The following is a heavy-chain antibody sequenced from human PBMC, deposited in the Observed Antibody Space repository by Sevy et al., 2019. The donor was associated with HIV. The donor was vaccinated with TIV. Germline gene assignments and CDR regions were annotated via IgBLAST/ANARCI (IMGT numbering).Heavy chain of an antibody. D-gene: IGHD2-8*01. V-gene: IGHV3-15*01. CDR1: GFTFSNAW. Sequence: GESLKISCAASGFTFSNAWMSWVRQAPGKGLEWVGRIKGKIYDGTIDYAAPVKGRFSISRDDSKNTLYLQMNSLKTEDTAVYYCAREGCTKPHDYWGQGTLVTVSS. J-gene: IGHJ4*02. CDR3: AREGCTKPHDY. CDR2: IKGKIYDGTI.